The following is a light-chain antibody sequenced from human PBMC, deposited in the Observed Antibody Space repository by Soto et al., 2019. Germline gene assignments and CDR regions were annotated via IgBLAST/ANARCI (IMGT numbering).Light chain of an antibody. J-gene: IGKJ1*01. CDR3: HQSGKT. Sequence: VLTQSPGTMSLSPGEGAILSCRTGQRVPITSLAWYQQKPGQDPKLLIYGASNRATGVPDRVSGTGSVTDFTLTISRLELEHCSVYSCHQSGKTFGQGT. V-gene: IGKV3-20*01. CDR2: GAS. CDR1: QRVPITS.